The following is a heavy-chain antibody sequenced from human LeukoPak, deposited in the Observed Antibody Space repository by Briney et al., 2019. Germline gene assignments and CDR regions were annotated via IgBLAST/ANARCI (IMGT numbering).Heavy chain of an antibody. CDR2: IYHSGST. CDR3: ATLTTVVTAYYFDY. CDR1: GGSISSYY. J-gene: IGHJ4*02. Sequence: PSETLSLTCTVSGGSISSYYWSWIRQPPGKGLEWIGYIYHSGSTDYNPSLKSRVTISVDTSKSQFSLKLTSVTAADTAVYYCATLTTVVTAYYFDYWGQGTPVTVSS. V-gene: IGHV4-4*09. D-gene: IGHD4-23*01.